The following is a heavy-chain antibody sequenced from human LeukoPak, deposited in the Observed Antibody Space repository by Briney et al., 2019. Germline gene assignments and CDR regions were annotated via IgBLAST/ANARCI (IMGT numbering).Heavy chain of an antibody. J-gene: IGHJ1*01. CDR1: GFTFSTFS. CDR3: ARTTVAGTIQY. D-gene: IGHD6-19*01. CDR2: ISRTGTSI. Sequence: GGSLRLPCAASGFTFSTFSMAWVRQPPGQGLEWVSYISRTGTSIHNADSVRGRFTISRDNTKSALYLQMNTLRVEDSAVYFCARTTVAGTIQYWGQGSRVIVSS. V-gene: IGHV3-21*01.